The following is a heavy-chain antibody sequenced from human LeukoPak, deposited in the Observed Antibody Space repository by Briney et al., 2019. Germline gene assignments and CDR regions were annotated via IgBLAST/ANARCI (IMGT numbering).Heavy chain of an antibody. D-gene: IGHD3-22*01. Sequence: SVKVSCKASGGTFSSYAISWVRQAPGQGLEWMGGIIPIFGTANYAQKFQGRVTITADESTSTAYMELSSLRSEDTAVYYCARGPYYYDSSGYVDYWGQGTLVTVSS. V-gene: IGHV1-69*13. CDR2: IIPIFGTA. J-gene: IGHJ4*02. CDR1: GGTFSSYA. CDR3: ARGPYYYDSSGYVDY.